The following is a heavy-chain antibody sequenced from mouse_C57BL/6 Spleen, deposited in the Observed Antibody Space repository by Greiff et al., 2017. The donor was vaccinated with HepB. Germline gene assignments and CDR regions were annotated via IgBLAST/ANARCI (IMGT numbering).Heavy chain of an antibody. J-gene: IGHJ4*01. CDR2: IYPGDGDT. D-gene: IGHD1-1*01. CDR1: GYAFSSSW. Sequence: QVQLQQSGPELVKPGASVKISCKASGYAFSSSWMNWVKQRPGKGLEWIGRIYPGDGDTNYNGKFKGKATLTADKSSSTAYMQLSSLTSEDSAVYFCARPRNYGSSYDAMDYWGQGTSVTVSS. CDR3: ARPRNYGSSYDAMDY. V-gene: IGHV1-82*01.